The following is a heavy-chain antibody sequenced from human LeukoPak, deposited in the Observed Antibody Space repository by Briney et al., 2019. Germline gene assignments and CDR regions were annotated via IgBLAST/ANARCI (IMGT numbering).Heavy chain of an antibody. D-gene: IGHD1-26*01. CDR3: ARDRGGSYSAIDY. CDR1: GFTFSSYS. CDR2: ISSSSSTI. Sequence: GGSLRLSCAASGFTFSSYSMNWVRQAPGKGLEWVSFISSSSSTIYYADSVKGRFTISRDNAKNSLYLQMNSLRVEDTAVYYCARDRGGSYSAIDYWGQGTLVTVSS. J-gene: IGHJ4*02. V-gene: IGHV3-48*04.